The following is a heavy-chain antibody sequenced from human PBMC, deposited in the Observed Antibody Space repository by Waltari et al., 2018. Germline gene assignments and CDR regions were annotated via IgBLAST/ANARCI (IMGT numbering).Heavy chain of an antibody. D-gene: IGHD6-13*01. Sequence: EVQLVESGGGLVKPGGSLRLSCAASGFTFSSYSMNWFRQPPGKGLEWVSSISSSSSYIYYADSVKGRFTISRDNAKNSLYLQMNSLRAEDTAVYYCARGLPKKIAAAADDYWGQGTLVTVSS. CDR1: GFTFSSYS. CDR3: ARGLPKKIAAAADDY. J-gene: IGHJ4*02. V-gene: IGHV3-21*01. CDR2: ISSSSSYI.